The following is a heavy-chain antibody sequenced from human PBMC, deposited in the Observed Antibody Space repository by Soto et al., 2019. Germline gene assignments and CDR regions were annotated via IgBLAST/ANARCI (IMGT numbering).Heavy chain of an antibody. Sequence: QVQLVQSGAEVKKPGSSVKVSCKASGGTFSSYTISWVRQAPGQGPEWMGRIIPILGIANYAQKFQGRVTITADKSTSTAYMELSSLRSEDTAVYYCARDEVYSSGWYPYFQHWGQGTLVTVSS. J-gene: IGHJ1*01. CDR1: GGTFSSYT. CDR2: IIPILGIA. CDR3: ARDEVYSSGWYPYFQH. D-gene: IGHD6-19*01. V-gene: IGHV1-69*08.